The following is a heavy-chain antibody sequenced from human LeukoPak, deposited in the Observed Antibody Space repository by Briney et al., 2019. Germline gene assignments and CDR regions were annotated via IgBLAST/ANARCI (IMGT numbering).Heavy chain of an antibody. V-gene: IGHV4-4*07. J-gene: IGHJ4*02. Sequence: PSETLSLTCTVSGGSISSYYGSWIRQPAGKGLEWIGRIYTSGDTNYNPSLKSRVTMSVDTSKNQFSLKLSSVTAADTAVYYCAGFDSSSSGVDYWGQGTLVTVSS. D-gene: IGHD6-6*01. CDR1: GGSISSYY. CDR2: IYTSGDT. CDR3: AGFDSSSSGVDY.